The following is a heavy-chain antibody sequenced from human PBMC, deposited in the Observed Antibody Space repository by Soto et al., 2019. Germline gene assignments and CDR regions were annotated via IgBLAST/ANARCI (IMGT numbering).Heavy chain of an antibody. Sequence: EVQLVESGGGLVQPGGSLRLSCAASGFTFSSYWMSWVRQAPGKGLEWVANIKQDGSEKYYVDSVKGRFTISRDNAKNSLYLQMNSLRAEDTAVYYCARDGVHWRLTFEYFQHWGQGTLVTVSS. V-gene: IGHV3-7*05. J-gene: IGHJ1*01. CDR2: IKQDGSEK. D-gene: IGHD3-10*01. CDR3: ARDGVHWRLTFEYFQH. CDR1: GFTFSSYW.